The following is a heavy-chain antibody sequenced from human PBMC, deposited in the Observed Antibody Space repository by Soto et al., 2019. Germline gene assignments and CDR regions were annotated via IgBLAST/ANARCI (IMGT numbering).Heavy chain of an antibody. CDR2: ISAYNGNT. J-gene: IGHJ4*02. CDR1: GYTFTSYG. D-gene: IGHD6-19*01. Sequence: ASVKVSCKASGYTFTSYGISWVRQAPGQGLEWMGWISAYNGNTNYAQKLQGRVTMTTDTSTSTAYMELRSPRAEDTAVYYCVRDGHSGWHFDSWGQGALVTVSS. V-gene: IGHV1-18*04. CDR3: VRDGHSGWHFDS.